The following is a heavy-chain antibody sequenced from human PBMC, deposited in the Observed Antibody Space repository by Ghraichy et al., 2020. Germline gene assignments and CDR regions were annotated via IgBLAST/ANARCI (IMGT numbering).Heavy chain of an antibody. V-gene: IGHV3-21*01. D-gene: IGHD3-10*01. J-gene: IGHJ3*02. CDR3: ARGRGWFGGSHPFDN. Sequence: GESLNISCAASGFTFSPYSMNWVRQAPGKGLEWVSSISSSSTYIHYADSVKGRFTISRDDAKNSLSLLMNSLRVEDTAVYYCARGRGWFGGSHPFDNWGQGTMVTVSS. CDR2: ISSSSTYI. CDR1: GFTFSPYS.